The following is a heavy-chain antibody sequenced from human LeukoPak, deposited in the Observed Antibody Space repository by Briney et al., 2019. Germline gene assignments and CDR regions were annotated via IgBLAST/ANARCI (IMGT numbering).Heavy chain of an antibody. D-gene: IGHD5-12*01. CDR1: GGSIRSYY. Sequence: SETRSLTCTVSGGSIRSYYWSWIRQPAEKGLEWIGYIYYSGSTNYNPSLKSRVTISVDTSKNQFSLKLSSVTAADTAVYYCAGGGYDDGGPIFDYWGQGTLVTVSS. J-gene: IGHJ4*02. V-gene: IGHV4-59*01. CDR3: AGGGYDDGGPIFDY. CDR2: IYYSGST.